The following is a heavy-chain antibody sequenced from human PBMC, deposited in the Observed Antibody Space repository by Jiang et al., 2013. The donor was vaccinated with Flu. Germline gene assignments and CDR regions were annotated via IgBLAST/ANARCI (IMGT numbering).Heavy chain of an antibody. CDR3: ARHGYYYDSSGYYHDGTNDAFDI. CDR1: GGSISSYY. J-gene: IGHJ3*02. CDR2: IYYSGST. V-gene: IGHV4-59*08. Sequence: LLKPSETLSLTCTVSGGSISSYYWSWIRQPPGKGLEWIGYIYYSGSTNYNPSLKSRVTISVDTSKNQFSLKLSSVTAADTAVYYCARHGYYYDSSGYYHDGTNDAFDIWGQGTMVTVSS. D-gene: IGHD3-22*01.